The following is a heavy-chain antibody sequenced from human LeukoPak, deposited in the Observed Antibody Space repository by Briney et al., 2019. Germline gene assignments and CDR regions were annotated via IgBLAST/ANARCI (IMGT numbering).Heavy chain of an antibody. J-gene: IGHJ4*02. D-gene: IGHD3-22*01. Sequence: GGSLRLSCAASGFTFGGYAMHWVRQAPGKGLEWVAVISYHGSNKYYADSAKGRFTISRDNSKNTVFLHMNRLRAADTDVYYCERGMYYYDSSHIGGGYYFYYWGQGTLVTVSS. CDR1: GFTFGGYA. CDR3: ERGMYYYDSSHIGGGYYFYY. CDR2: ISYHGSNK. V-gene: IGHV3-30-3*01.